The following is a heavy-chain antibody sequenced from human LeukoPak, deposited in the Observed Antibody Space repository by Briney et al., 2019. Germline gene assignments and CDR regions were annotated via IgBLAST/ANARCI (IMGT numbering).Heavy chain of an antibody. J-gene: IGHJ3*02. CDR2: INHSGST. CDR1: GRSFSGYY. D-gene: IGHD2-2*01. CDR3: ARGLGSVVVPAAGSAFDI. Sequence: SETLSLTCAVYGRSFSGYYWSWIRQPPGKGLEWIGEINHSGSTNYNPSLKSRVTISVDTSKNQFSLKLSSVTAADTAVYYCARGLGSVVVPAAGSAFDIWGQGTMVTASS. V-gene: IGHV4-34*01.